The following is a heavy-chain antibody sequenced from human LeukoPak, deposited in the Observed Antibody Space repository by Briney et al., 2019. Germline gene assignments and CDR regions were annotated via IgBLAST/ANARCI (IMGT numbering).Heavy chain of an antibody. D-gene: IGHD6-13*01. CDR1: GASITTHS. CDR3: ARGGASSHWFDS. J-gene: IGHJ5*01. Sequence: PSETLSLTCSVSGASITTHSWSWIRQPPGKGLESIGFIYNIGTTYYRPSLRSRVTISVDTSKNQLSLKLSSVTAAGTAFYYCARGGASSHWFDSWGQGTLVTVSS. CDR2: IYNIGTT. V-gene: IGHV4-59*11.